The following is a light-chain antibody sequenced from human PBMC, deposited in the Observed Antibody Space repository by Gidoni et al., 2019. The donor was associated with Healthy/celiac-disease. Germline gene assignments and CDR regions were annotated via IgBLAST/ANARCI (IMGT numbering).Light chain of an antibody. CDR1: QSISSY. Sequence: DIQMAQSPSSLSASVGDRVTITCRASQSISSYLNWYQQKPGKAPKLLIYAASSLQSGVPSRFSGSGSGTDFTLTISSLQPEDFATYYWQQSYSTPPTFXQXTKVEIK. CDR2: AAS. V-gene: IGKV1-39*01. CDR3: QQSYSTPPT. J-gene: IGKJ1*01.